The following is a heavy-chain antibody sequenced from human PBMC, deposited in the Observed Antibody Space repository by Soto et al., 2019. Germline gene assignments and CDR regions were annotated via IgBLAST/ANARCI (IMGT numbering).Heavy chain of an antibody. CDR2: IKHDGNEK. Sequence: EVQVVDSGGGLVQPGGSLRLSCAASGFIFTSYWMSWVRQAPGKGLEWVASIKHDGNEKYYVDTVKGRFTISRDNAKNSVYLQMNSLRAEDTAVYYCARVRYYDRNFDYWGQGTLVTVSS. J-gene: IGHJ4*02. CDR3: ARVRYYDRNFDY. CDR1: GFIFTSYW. D-gene: IGHD3-16*01. V-gene: IGHV3-7*05.